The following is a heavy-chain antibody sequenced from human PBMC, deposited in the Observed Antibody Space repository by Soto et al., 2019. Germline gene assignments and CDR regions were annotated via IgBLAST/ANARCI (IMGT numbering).Heavy chain of an antibody. Sequence: GSLRLSCAASGFTFSSYAMSWVRQAPGKGLEWVSAISGSGGSTYYPDSVKGRFTISRDNSKNTLYLQMNSLRAEDTAVYYCAKDLYSSGSEFYMDVWGKGTTVTVSS. CDR3: AKDLYSSGSEFYMDV. V-gene: IGHV3-23*01. CDR2: ISGSGGST. CDR1: GFTFSSYA. J-gene: IGHJ6*03. D-gene: IGHD6-19*01.